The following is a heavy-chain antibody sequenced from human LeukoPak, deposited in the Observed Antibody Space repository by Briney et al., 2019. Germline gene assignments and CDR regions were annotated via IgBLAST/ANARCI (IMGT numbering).Heavy chain of an antibody. V-gene: IGHV4-59*08. Sequence: SETLSLTCTVSGGSISSYCWSWIRQPPGKGLEWIGYIYYSGSTNYNPSLKSRVTISVDTSKNQFSLKLSSVTAADTAVYYCARRHDYGDYAWFDPWGQGTLVTVSS. CDR2: IYYSGST. J-gene: IGHJ5*02. CDR3: ARRHDYGDYAWFDP. CDR1: GGSISSYC. D-gene: IGHD4-17*01.